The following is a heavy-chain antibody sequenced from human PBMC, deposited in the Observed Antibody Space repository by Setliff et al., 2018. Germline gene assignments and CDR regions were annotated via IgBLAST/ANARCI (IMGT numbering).Heavy chain of an antibody. Sequence: ESLKISCAASGFSFSGSAVYWVRQASVKGLEWIGRIRGRTDNYATAYAASVRGRFTISRGDSKNTAYLQMNSLKTEDTAVYYCTFARDGYDVFDIWGQGTMVTVSS. D-gene: IGHD5-18*01. CDR1: GFSFSGSA. CDR3: TFARDGYDVFDI. J-gene: IGHJ3*02. CDR2: IRGRTDNYAT. V-gene: IGHV3-73*01.